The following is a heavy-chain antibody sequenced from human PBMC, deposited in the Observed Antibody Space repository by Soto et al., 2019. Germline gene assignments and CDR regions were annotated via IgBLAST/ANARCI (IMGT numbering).Heavy chain of an antibody. V-gene: IGHV1-46*01. CDR1: GYTFTTYY. D-gene: IGHD4-17*01. CDR2: INPGGVST. J-gene: IGHJ2*01. CDR3: ARGGNGDNVGYWYFDL. Sequence: QVQLVQSGAEVKKPGASVEVSCKASGYTFTTYYIHWVRHAPGQGLEWMGVINPGGVSTKYAQKFQDRVTMTSATSTSTVYMDLSSPRSEDTAVYFCARGGNGDNVGYWYFDLWGRGTQVTVSP.